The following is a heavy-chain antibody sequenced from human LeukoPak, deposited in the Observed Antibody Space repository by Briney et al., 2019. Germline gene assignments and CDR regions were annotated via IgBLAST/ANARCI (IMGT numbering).Heavy chain of an antibody. J-gene: IGHJ6*03. CDR1: DGSISSALYY. CDR2: IYTSGST. V-gene: IGHV4-61*02. D-gene: IGHD2-2*01. CDR3: AGGSTSAYYYYMDV. Sequence: SQTLSLTCTVSDGSISSALYYWSWIRQPAGKGLEWIGRIYTSGSTNYNPSLKSRVTMPVDTSKNQFSLKLSSVTAADTAVYYCAGGSTSAYYYYMDVWGKGTTVTVSS.